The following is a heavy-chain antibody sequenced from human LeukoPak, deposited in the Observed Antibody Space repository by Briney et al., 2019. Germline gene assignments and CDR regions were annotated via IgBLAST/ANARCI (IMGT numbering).Heavy chain of an antibody. J-gene: IGHJ4*02. CDR3: AGEIYDSSGYPQLDY. CDR2: INPNSGGT. CDR1: GYTFTGYY. V-gene: IGHV1-2*02. Sequence: ASVKVSCKASGYTFTGYYMHWVRQAPGQGLEWMGWINPNSGGTNYAQKFQGRVTMTRDTSIGTAYMELSRLRSDDTAVYYCAGEIYDSSGYPQLDYWGRGTLVTVSS. D-gene: IGHD3-22*01.